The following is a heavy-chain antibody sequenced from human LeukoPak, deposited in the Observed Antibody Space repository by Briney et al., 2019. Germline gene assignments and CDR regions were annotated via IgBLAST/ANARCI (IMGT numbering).Heavy chain of an antibody. D-gene: IGHD3-3*01. CDR1: GFSFNNYW. Sequence: GGSLRLSCAVSGFSFNNYWMSWVRQAPGKGLEWGANIKQDGSEKYYVDSVKGRFSISRDNAKNSLYLQMNSLRAEDTAVYYCARDYDFWSGYLDYWGQGTLVTVSS. J-gene: IGHJ4*02. CDR2: IKQDGSEK. V-gene: IGHV3-7*05. CDR3: ARDYDFWSGYLDY.